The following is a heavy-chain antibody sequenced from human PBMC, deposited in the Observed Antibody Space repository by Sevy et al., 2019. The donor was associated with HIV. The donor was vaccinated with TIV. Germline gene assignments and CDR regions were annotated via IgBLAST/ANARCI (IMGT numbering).Heavy chain of an antibody. CDR3: ANSITLRSSFDY. D-gene: IGHD3-22*01. CDR1: GFTFSSYA. Sequence: GGSLRLSCAASGFTFSSYAMNWVRQAPGKGLEWVSTISGTNSSTYNADSVKGRFTVSRDNSKNTLYLQMNSLRAEDTAVYYCANSITLRSSFDYWGQGTLVTVSS. CDR2: ISGTNSST. J-gene: IGHJ4*02. V-gene: IGHV3-23*01.